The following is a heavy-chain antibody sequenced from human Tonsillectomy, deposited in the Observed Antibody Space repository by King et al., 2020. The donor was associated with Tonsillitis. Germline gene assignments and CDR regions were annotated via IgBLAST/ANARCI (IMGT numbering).Heavy chain of an antibody. J-gene: IGHJ5*02. Sequence: VQLVESGAEVKKPGASVKVSCKASGDTISGYYMHWVRQAPGQGLEWMGWINPNSGGTNYAQKFQGRVTMTWDTSISTAYMEGSRLRSDDTAVYFCARGEVPAAKSWFDPWGQGTLVTVSS. CDR2: INPNSGGT. CDR1: GDTISGYY. D-gene: IGHD2-2*01. CDR3: ARGEVPAAKSWFDP. V-gene: IGHV1-2*02.